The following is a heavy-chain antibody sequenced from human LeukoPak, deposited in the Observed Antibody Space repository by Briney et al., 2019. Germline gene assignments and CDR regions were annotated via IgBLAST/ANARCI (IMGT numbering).Heavy chain of an antibody. J-gene: IGHJ3*02. Sequence: SETLSLTCTVSGGSISSYYWSWIRQPPGKGLEWIGYIYYSGSTNYNPSLKSRVTISVDTSKNQFSLKLSSVTAADTAVYYCAHSGYANDAFDIWGQGTMVTVSS. D-gene: IGHD2-2*03. CDR3: AHSGYANDAFDI. CDR2: IYYSGST. V-gene: IGHV4-59*01. CDR1: GGSISSYY.